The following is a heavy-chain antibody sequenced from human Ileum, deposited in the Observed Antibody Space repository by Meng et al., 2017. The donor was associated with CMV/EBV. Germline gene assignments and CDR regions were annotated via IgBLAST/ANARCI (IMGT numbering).Heavy chain of an antibody. D-gene: IGHD3-10*01. J-gene: IGHJ5*02. CDR3: ARFRLYNWFDP. V-gene: IGHV3-7*01. CDR1: GFTFSSYW. Sequence: GESLKISCAASGFTFSSYWMSWVRQAPGKGQEWVANIKQDGSEKYYVDSVKGRFTISRDNAKNSLYLQMNSLRGEDTAVYYCARFRLYNWFDPWGQGTLVTVSS. CDR2: IKQDGSEK.